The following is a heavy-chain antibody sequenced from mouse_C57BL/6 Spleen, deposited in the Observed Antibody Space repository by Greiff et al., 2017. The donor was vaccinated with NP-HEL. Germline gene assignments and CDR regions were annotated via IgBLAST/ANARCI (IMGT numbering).Heavy chain of an antibody. J-gene: IGHJ2*01. CDR2: ISSGSSTI. Sequence: EVQLQESGGGLVKPGGSLKLSCAASGFTFSDYGMHWVRQAPEKGLEWVAYISSGSSTIYYADTVKGRFTISRDNAKITLVLQMTSLRSEDTAMYYCARNYGSSYYFDYWGQGTTLTVSS. V-gene: IGHV5-17*01. CDR3: ARNYGSSYYFDY. CDR1: GFTFSDYG. D-gene: IGHD1-1*01.